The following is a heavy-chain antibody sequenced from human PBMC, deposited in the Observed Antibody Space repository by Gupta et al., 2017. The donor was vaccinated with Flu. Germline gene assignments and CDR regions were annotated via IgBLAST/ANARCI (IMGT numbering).Heavy chain of an antibody. CDR2: IWYDGSNK. Sequence: VRQAPGKGLEWVALIWYDGSNKYYADSVKGRFTISRDNSQNTLYLQMNSLRAEDTAVYYCARLFTVGWYMDVWGKGTTVTVSS. CDR3: ARLFTVGWYMDV. D-gene: IGHD3-10*01. J-gene: IGHJ6*03. V-gene: IGHV3-33*01.